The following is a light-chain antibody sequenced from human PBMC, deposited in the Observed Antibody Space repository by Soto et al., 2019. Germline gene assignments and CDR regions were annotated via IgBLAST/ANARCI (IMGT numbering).Light chain of an antibody. Sequence: QSALTQPASVSGSPGQSITISCTGTSSDVGGYNYVSWYQQHPGKAPKLMIYEVSNRPSGVSNRFSGSKSGNMASLTISGLQAEYEADYYCTSYTSTTTYVFGTGTKLTVL. CDR3: TSYTSTTTYV. CDR1: SSDVGGYNY. CDR2: EVS. J-gene: IGLJ1*01. V-gene: IGLV2-14*01.